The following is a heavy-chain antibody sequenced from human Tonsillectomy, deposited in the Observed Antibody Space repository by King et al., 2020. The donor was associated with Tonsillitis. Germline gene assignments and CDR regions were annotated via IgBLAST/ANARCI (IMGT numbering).Heavy chain of an antibody. J-gene: IGHJ4*02. CDR1: GGSISSGDYS. CDR2: IFHSGTT. D-gene: IGHD2-15*01. CDR3: ARVVGVETLDPYYFDY. V-gene: IGHV4-30-2*01. Sequence: MQLQESGSGLVKPSQTLSLTCAVSGGSISSGDYSWRWIRQPPGKGLEWIGYIFHSGTTYYNPSLKSRVTISVDRSKNQFSLKLSSVTAADTAVYYCARVVGVETLDPYYFDYWGQGTLVTVSS.